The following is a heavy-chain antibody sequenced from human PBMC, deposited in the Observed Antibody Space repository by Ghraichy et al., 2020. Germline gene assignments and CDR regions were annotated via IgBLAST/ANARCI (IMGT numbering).Heavy chain of an antibody. CDR1: GFPFSSSA. D-gene: IGHD3-22*01. J-gene: IGHJ4*02. Sequence: SVKVSCKASGFPFSSSAMQWVRQARGQRLEWIGWIVVGSGDTNYAQRFQERVTITRDMSRSTAYMELSSLRSEDTAVYYWAADNYDSSGYQGLWGQGTLVTVSS. CDR3: AADNYDSSGYQGL. CDR2: IVVGSGDT. V-gene: IGHV1-58*02.